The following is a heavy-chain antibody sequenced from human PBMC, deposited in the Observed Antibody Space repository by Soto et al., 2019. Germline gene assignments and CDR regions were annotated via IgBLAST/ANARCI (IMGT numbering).Heavy chain of an antibody. Sequence: GGSLRLSCAASGFNFSSYEMNWVRQAPGKGLEWVSYISSSGSTIYYADSVKGRFTISRDNAKNSLYLQMNSLRAEDTAVYYCTAMVYYYYYGMDVWGQGTTVTVSS. J-gene: IGHJ6*02. CDR1: GFNFSSYE. CDR2: ISSSGSTI. D-gene: IGHD5-18*01. V-gene: IGHV3-48*03. CDR3: TAMVYYYYYGMDV.